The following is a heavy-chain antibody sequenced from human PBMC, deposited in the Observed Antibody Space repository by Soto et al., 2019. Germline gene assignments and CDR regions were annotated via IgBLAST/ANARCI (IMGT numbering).Heavy chain of an antibody. CDR3: ARGLGWGFDS. Sequence: EVQLVESGGGSVQPGGSLRLSCAASGFTFSTFSMNWVRQAPGRGLEWISYISGGGRPISYADSVKGRFTISRDNAKNSLYLQMDSLTDEETAVYYWARGLGWGFDSWGQGTLVTVSS. D-gene: IGHD6-19*01. J-gene: IGHJ4*02. V-gene: IGHV3-48*02. CDR1: GFTFSTFS. CDR2: ISGGGRPI.